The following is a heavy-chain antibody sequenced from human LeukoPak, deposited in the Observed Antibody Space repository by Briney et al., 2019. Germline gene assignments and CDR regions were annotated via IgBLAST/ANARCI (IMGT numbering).Heavy chain of an antibody. CDR2: IIPVFGTT. V-gene: IGHV1-69*13. Sequence: SVKVSCKASGGTFSSYAISWVRQAPGQGLEWMGGIIPVFGTTNYAQKFQGRVTITADESTSTAYMELSSLRSEDTAVYYCARVNVYYDFWSGYLGPWGQGTLVTVSS. J-gene: IGHJ5*02. D-gene: IGHD3-3*01. CDR3: ARVNVYYDFWSGYLGP. CDR1: GGTFSSYA.